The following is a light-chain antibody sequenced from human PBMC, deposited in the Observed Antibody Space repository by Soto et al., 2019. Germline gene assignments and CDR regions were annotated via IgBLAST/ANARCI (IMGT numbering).Light chain of an antibody. CDR2: WAS. CDR3: QQYESTPPT. Sequence: DIVMTQSPDSLAVSLGERATINCKSSQSVLYSSNNKNYLAWYQQRPGQPPKLLIYWASTRDSGVPDRFSGSGSGPDFSLTITSLQAEDVAVYYCQQYESTPPTFGQGTKLEIQ. V-gene: IGKV4-1*01. CDR1: QSVLYSSNNKNY. J-gene: IGKJ2*01.